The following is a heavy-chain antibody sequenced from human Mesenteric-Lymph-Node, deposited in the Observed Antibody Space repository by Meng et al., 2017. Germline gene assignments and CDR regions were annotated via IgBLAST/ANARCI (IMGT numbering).Heavy chain of an antibody. V-gene: IGHV4-34*11. Sequence: QVQLQQWGAGLLRPSETLSLTCAVYGGSFSGYYWSWIRQPPGKGLEWIGYIYYSGNTNYNPSLKSRVTISVDTSKNQFSLNLSSVTAADTAIYYCASWVGATKFDYWGQGTLVTVSS. CDR3: ASWVGATKFDY. CDR2: IYYSGNT. D-gene: IGHD1-26*01. J-gene: IGHJ4*02. CDR1: GGSFSGYY.